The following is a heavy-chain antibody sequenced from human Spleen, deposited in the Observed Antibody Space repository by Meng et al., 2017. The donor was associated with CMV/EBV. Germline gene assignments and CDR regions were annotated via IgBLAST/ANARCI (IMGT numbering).Heavy chain of an antibody. CDR3: ARASGSSSNWFDP. Sequence: ASVKVSCKASGYTFTHYGISWVRQAPGQGLEWIGWIGAYNDNTNYAQNLQGRVTMTTDISTRTAYMELRSLRSGDTAVYYCARASGSSSNWFDPWGQGTLVTVSS. J-gene: IGHJ5*02. CDR2: IGAYNDNT. CDR1: GYTFTHYG. D-gene: IGHD6-13*01. V-gene: IGHV1-18*01.